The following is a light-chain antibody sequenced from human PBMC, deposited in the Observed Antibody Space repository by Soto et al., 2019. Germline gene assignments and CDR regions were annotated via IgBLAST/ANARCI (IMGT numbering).Light chain of an antibody. CDR2: DVS. CDR1: SSDIGGYDY. Sequence: QSVLTQPASVSGSPGQSITISCTGTSSDIGGYDYVSWYQQYPGKAPKLMIYDVSNRPSGVSDRFSGSKSANTASLTISGLHAEDEADYYCNSYTTSSTLYVFGTGTKVNVL. CDR3: NSYTTSSTLYV. J-gene: IGLJ1*01. V-gene: IGLV2-14*01.